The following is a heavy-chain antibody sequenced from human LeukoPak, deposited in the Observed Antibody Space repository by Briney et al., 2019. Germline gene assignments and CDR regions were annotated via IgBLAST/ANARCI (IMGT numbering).Heavy chain of an antibody. J-gene: IGHJ4*02. CDR3: ATDQTYCSSTSCYRYYFDY. V-gene: IGHV3-15*01. CDR2: IKSKPDGGTT. D-gene: IGHD2-2*01. Sequence: GGSLRLSCAASGFTFSNAWMTWVRQAPGKGLEWVGRIKSKPDGGTTDYAAPVKGRFTNSKDDSKNTLYLQMNSLKTEDTAVYYCATDQTYCSSTSCYRYYFDYWGQGTLVTVSS. CDR1: GFTFSNAW.